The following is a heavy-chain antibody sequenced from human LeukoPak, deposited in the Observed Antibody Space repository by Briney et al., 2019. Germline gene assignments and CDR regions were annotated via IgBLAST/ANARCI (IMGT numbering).Heavy chain of an antibody. CDR1: GYTFTSYD. CDR2: MNPNSGNT. V-gene: IGHV1-8*01. CDR3: AKYYYYDSSAITD. D-gene: IGHD3-22*01. J-gene: IGHJ4*02. Sequence: GASVKVSCKASGYTFTSYDINWVRQATGQGVEWMGWMNPNSGNTGYAQKFQGRVTMTRNTSISTAYMELSSLRSEDTAVYYCAKYYYYDSSAITDWGQGTLVTVSS.